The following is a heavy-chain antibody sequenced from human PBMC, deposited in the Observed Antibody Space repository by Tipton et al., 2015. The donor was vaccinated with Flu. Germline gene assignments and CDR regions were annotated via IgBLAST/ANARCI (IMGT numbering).Heavy chain of an antibody. Sequence: GLVKPSETLSLTCTVSDDSIKSYYWSWIRQPPGKGLEWIGLIYYSGTTIYNPSLKRRVTMSVDTSKNQFSLKLNSVTAADTAVYYCVGSYFTGGTCYSGYYYDMDVWGQGTTVTVSS. CDR1: DDSIKSYY. CDR2: IYYSGTT. CDR3: VGSYFTGGTCYSGYYYDMDV. D-gene: IGHD2-8*02. J-gene: IGHJ6*02. V-gene: IGHV4-59*08.